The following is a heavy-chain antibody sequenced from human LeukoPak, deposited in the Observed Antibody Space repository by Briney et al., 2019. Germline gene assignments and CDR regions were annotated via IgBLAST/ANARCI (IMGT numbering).Heavy chain of an antibody. D-gene: IGHD6-13*01. CDR2: INPNSGGT. Sequence: ASVKVSCKASGYTFTGYYMHWARQAPGQGLEWMGRINPNSGGTNYAQKFQGRVTMTRDTSISTAYMDLSRLRSDDTAVYYCAPAGYSSSWYQSYYFDYWGQGTLVTVSS. J-gene: IGHJ4*02. CDR1: GYTFTGYY. CDR3: APAGYSSSWYQSYYFDY. V-gene: IGHV1-2*06.